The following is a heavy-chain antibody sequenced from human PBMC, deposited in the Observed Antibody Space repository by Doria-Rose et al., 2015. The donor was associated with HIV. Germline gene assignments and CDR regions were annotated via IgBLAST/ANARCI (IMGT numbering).Heavy chain of an antibody. V-gene: IGHV4-34*01. CDR1: GGSFSGYY. Sequence: QVQLQESDAGLVKPSETLSLTCAVFGGSFSGYYCSWIRQPPGKGLEWIGEIHHSGSTNYKTYLKSRVNISLDTSKNLFSLKLSSVTAADTAVYYCARGLLRGGWNDVDYYYGMGVWGQGTTVTVSS. CDR2: IHHSGST. D-gene: IGHD1-1*01. J-gene: IGHJ6*02. CDR3: ARGLLRGGWNDVDYYYGMGV.